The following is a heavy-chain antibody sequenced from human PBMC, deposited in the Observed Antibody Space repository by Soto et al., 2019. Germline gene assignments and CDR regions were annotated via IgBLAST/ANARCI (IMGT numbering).Heavy chain of an antibody. J-gene: IGHJ6*02. D-gene: IGHD5-12*01. V-gene: IGHV3-30-3*01. CDR3: ARDCWNGGYDCYYGMDV. CDR1: GFTFSSYA. CDR2: ISYDGSNK. Sequence: LRLSCAASGFTFSSYAMHWVRQAPGKGLEWVAVISYDGSNKYYADSVKGRFTISRDNSKNTLYLQMNSLRAEDTAVYYCARDCWNGGYDCYYGMDVWGQGTTVTVSS.